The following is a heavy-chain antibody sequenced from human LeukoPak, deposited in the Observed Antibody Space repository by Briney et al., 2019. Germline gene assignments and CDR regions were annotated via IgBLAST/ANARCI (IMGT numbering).Heavy chain of an antibody. CDR3: ASETLVRGVSAFDI. CDR2: ISSSSSYI. CDR1: GFTFSSYS. D-gene: IGHD3-10*01. J-gene: IGHJ3*02. V-gene: IGHV3-21*01. Sequence: GGSLRLSCAASGFTFSSYSMNWVRQAPGKGLEWVSSISSSSSYIYYADSVKGRFTISRDNAKNSLYLQMNSLRAEDTAVYYCASETLVRGVSAFDIWGQGTMVTVSS.